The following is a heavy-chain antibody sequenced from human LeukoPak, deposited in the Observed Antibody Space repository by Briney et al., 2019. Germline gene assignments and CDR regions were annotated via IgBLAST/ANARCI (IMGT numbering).Heavy chain of an antibody. CDR2: IYYSGST. J-gene: IGHJ4*02. CDR3: ARDLQSAVAAHFDY. Sequence: SETLSLTCTVSGGSISSYYWSWIRQPPGKGLEWIGYIYYSGSTNYNPSLKSRVTISVDTSKNQFSLKLSSVTAADTAVYYCARDLQSAVAAHFDYWGQGTLVTVSS. CDR1: GGSISSYY. D-gene: IGHD6-19*01. V-gene: IGHV4-59*01.